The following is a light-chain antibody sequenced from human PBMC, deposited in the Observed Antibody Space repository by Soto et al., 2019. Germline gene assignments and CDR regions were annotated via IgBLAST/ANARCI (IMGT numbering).Light chain of an antibody. V-gene: IGKV3-11*01. J-gene: IGKJ2*01. CDR1: QSVSSY. Sequence: EIVLTQSPATLSLSPGERATLSCRASQSVSSYLAWYQQKPGQAPRLLIYDASNRATGIPARFSGSGSGTDFTLTISSLEPEDFAVYYYQQRSNWPPRYTFGQGTKREIK. CDR3: QQRSNWPPRYT. CDR2: DAS.